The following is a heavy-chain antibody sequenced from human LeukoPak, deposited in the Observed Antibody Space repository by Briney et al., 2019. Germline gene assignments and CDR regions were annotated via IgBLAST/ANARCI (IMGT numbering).Heavy chain of an antibody. V-gene: IGHV1-69*04. CDR2: IIPNLGMA. CDR1: GGTFSNDA. D-gene: IGHD2-2*01. Sequence: SVKVSCKASGGTFSNDAISWVRQAPGQGLEWMGRIIPNLGMALYARKFKGRVTITADKSPSTAYMELSSLTSEDTAVYFCARDLVCTMNCKDSWGQGTLVTVS. J-gene: IGHJ4*02. CDR3: ARDLVCTMNCKDS.